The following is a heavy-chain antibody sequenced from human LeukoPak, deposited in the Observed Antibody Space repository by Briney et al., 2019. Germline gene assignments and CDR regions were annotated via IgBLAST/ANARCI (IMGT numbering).Heavy chain of an antibody. Sequence: GGSLRLSCAASKFTFNNYAMHWVRQTPGKGLEWVAVIWFDGSRQYYADSVKGRFTISRDNSKNTLFLQMNNLRAGDTAIYYCAKAPPDPYYYYMDVWGKGTSVTVSS. CDR1: KFTFNNYA. CDR2: IWFDGSRQ. CDR3: AKAPPDPYYYYMDV. J-gene: IGHJ6*03. V-gene: IGHV3-33*06.